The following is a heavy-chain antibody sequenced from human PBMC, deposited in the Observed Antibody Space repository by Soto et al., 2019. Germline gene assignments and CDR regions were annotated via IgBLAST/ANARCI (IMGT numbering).Heavy chain of an antibody. Sequence: ASVKVCCKASGYTFTSYAMHWVRQAPGQRLEWMGWINAGNGNTKYSQKFQGRVTITRDTSAITAYMELSRLRSDDTAVYYWARGRASASYYLLDYCGQGTLGTVSS. CDR3: ARGRASASYYLLDY. J-gene: IGHJ4*02. V-gene: IGHV1-3*01. CDR1: GYTFTSYA. CDR2: INAGNGNT. D-gene: IGHD3-10*01.